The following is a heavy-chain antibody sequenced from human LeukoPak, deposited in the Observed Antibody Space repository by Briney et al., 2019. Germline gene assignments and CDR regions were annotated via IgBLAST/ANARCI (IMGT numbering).Heavy chain of an antibody. J-gene: IGHJ4*02. CDR2: IRYDGSTN. D-gene: IGHD3-10*01. CDR1: GFTLGSYG. CDR3: AKDCVWFGETDYYFDY. Sequence: GPLRPSCSAPGFTLGSYGRHWVRRAPGKGRGGVAFIRYDGSTNYYPDSVKGRFTISRDNSKNPLYLQMNSLRAEGPDVNYCAKDCVWFGETDYYFDYWGQGTLVTVSS. V-gene: IGHV3-30*02.